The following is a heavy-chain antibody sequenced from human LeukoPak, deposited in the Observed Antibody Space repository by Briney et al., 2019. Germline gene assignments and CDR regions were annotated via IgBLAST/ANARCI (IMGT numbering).Heavy chain of an antibody. CDR3: ARDPRRAYYYDSSGYFDY. V-gene: IGHV3-11*01. J-gene: IGHJ4*02. CDR1: GFTFSDYY. CDR2: ISSSGSTI. Sequence: PGGSLRLSCAASGFTFSDYYMSWIRQAPGKGLEWVSYISSSGSTIYYADSVKGRFTISRDNAKNSLYLQMNSLRAEDTAVYYCARDPRRAYYYDSSGYFDYWGQGTLVTVSS. D-gene: IGHD3-22*01.